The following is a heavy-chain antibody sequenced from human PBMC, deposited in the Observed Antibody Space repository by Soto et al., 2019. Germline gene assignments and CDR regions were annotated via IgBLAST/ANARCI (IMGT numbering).Heavy chain of an antibody. D-gene: IGHD2-8*01. CDR3: ARDRDAYCSKGICSGPYFDY. Sequence: GGSLRLSCAASGFTFSTYSINWVRQAPGKGLEWISYISDNSSVIYYADAVKGRFTISRDNTKNSLYLQMNSLRDEDTAVYYCARDRDAYCSKGICSGPYFDYWGQGTLVTVSS. CDR1: GFTFSTYS. J-gene: IGHJ4*02. CDR2: ISDNSSVI. V-gene: IGHV3-48*02.